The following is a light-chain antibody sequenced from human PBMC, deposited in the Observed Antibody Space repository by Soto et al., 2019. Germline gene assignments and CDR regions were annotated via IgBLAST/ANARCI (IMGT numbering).Light chain of an antibody. CDR2: DVS. CDR3: SSYTSSSTLLYV. J-gene: IGLJ1*01. Sequence: QSVLAQPASVSGSPGQSITISCTGTSSDVGGYNYVSWYQQHPGKAPKLMIYDVSNRPSGVSNRFSGSKSGNTASLTISGLQAEEEADHYCSSYTSSSTLLYVFGTGTKVTVL. CDR1: SSDVGGYNY. V-gene: IGLV2-14*01.